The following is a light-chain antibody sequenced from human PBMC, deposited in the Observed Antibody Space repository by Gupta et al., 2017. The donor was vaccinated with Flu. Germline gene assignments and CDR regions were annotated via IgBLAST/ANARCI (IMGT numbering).Light chain of an antibody. CDR3: QQSDSTLYT. Sequence: PSSLSASVGDRVTITCRATQSISSYLNWFQQKPGKAPKALIYTASNLQSGVPSRFSGSGSGTDFTLTISSLQAEDAATYYCQQSDSTLYTFGQGTKVEIK. V-gene: IGKV1-39*01. CDR1: QSISSY. CDR2: TAS. J-gene: IGKJ2*01.